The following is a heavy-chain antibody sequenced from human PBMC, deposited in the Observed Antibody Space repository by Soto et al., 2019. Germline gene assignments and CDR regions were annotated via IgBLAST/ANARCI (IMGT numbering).Heavy chain of an antibody. Sequence: GGSLRLSCAASGFTVSSYSMNWVRQAPGKGLEWVSSISSSSSYIYYADSVKGRFTISRDNAKNSLYLQMNSLRAEDTAVYYWARDYSYGLYSGMDVWGQGTTVTVSS. J-gene: IGHJ6*02. CDR3: ARDYSYGLYSGMDV. V-gene: IGHV3-21*01. CDR1: GFTVSSYS. D-gene: IGHD5-18*01. CDR2: ISSSSSYI.